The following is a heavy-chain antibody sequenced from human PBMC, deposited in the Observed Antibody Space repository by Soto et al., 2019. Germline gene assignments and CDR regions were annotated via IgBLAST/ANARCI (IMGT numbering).Heavy chain of an antibody. CDR1: GGSISSYY. CDR2: IYYSGST. Sequence: LETLSLTCTVSGGSISSYYWIWIRQPPGKGLEWIGYIYYSGSTNYNPSLKSRVTISVDTSKNQFSLKLSSVTAADTAVYYCARAKAPLYSSSWYWFDPWGQGTLVTVSS. J-gene: IGHJ5*02. CDR3: ARAKAPLYSSSWYWFDP. V-gene: IGHV4-59*08. D-gene: IGHD6-13*01.